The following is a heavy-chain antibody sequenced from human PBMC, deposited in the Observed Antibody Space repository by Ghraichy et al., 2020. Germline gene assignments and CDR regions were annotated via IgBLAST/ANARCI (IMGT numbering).Heavy chain of an antibody. CDR2: IYYSGST. D-gene: IGHD3-22*01. V-gene: IGHV4-59*01. CDR1: GGSISSYY. Sequence: ESLNISCTVSGGSISSYYWSWIRQPPGKGLEWIGYIYYSGSTNYNPSLKSRVTISVDTSKNQFSLKLSSVTAADTAVYYCAREINYYDSWDYYYYMDVWGKGTTVTVSS. J-gene: IGHJ6*03. CDR3: AREINYYDSWDYYYYMDV.